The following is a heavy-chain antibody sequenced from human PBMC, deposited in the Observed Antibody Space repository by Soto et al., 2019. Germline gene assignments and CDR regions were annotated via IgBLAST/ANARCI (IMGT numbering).Heavy chain of an antibody. D-gene: IGHD5-12*01. CDR3: AKDLAYSGYGPGGY. J-gene: IGHJ4*02. V-gene: IGHV3-23*01. CDR2: ISTSGTT. CDR1: GFTFSSYA. Sequence: GGSLRLSCAASGFTFSSYAMNWVRQAPGKGLEWVSAISTSGTTYYADSVKGRFTISRDNSKNTLYLQMNSLRAEDTALYYCAKDLAYSGYGPGGYWGQGILVTVSS.